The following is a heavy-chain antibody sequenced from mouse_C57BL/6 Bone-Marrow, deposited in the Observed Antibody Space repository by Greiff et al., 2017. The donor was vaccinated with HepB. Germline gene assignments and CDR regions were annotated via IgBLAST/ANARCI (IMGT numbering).Heavy chain of an antibody. V-gene: IGHV1-76*01. CDR2: IYPGSGNT. Sequence: QVQLQQSGAELVRPGASVKLSCKASGYTFTDYYINWVKQRPGQGLEWIARIYPGSGNTYYNEKFKGKATLTAEKSSSTAYMQLSSLTSEDSAVYFCAIGDSSGYGEVFAYWGQGTLVTVSA. CDR1: GYTFTDYY. J-gene: IGHJ3*01. CDR3: AIGDSSGYGEVFAY. D-gene: IGHD3-2*02.